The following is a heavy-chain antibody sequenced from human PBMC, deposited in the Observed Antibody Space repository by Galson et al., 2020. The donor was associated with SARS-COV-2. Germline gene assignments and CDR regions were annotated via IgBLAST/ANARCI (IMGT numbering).Heavy chain of an antibody. V-gene: IGHV3-21*01. CDR3: ARQWWTHYYMDV. CDR2: ISGSSSYI. CDR1: GFTFSSYT. J-gene: IGHJ6*03. Sequence: NSGGSLRLSCAASGFTFSSYTVNWVRQAPGKGLEWVSSISGSSSYIYYADSVKGRFSISRDNAKQSLYLQMNSLRAEDTAVYYCARQWWTHYYMDVWGKGTTVTIS. D-gene: IGHD2-15*01.